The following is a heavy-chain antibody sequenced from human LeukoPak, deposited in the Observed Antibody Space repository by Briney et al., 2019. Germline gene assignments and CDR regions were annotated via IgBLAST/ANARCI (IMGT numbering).Heavy chain of an antibody. J-gene: IGHJ3*02. V-gene: IGHV3-7*03. CDR2: IKQDGSEK. D-gene: IGHD1-26*01. Sequence: ETLSLTCTVSGASISGSGYYWGWIRQPPGKGLEWVANIKQDGSEKYYVDSVKGRFTISRDNAKNSLYLQMNSLRAADTAVYYCARNMGRKVGAEGAFDIWGQGTMVTVSS. CDR3: ARNMGRKVGAEGAFDI. CDR1: GASISGSGYY.